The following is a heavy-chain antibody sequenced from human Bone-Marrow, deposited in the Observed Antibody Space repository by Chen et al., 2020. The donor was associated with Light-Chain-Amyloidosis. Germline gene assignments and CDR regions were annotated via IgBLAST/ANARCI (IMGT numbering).Heavy chain of an antibody. CDR2: FNPEEGEI. D-gene: IGHD3-9*01. Sequence: QVQVVQSGAEVRKPGASVKVSCKVSGYILSDVSMHWVRQAPGKGLEWMGGFNPEEGEIIYAQKFQGRVALTEDTSTDTAYMEMTSLRSDDTAMYYCATSNTISFEYWGQGTLVTVSS. J-gene: IGHJ4*02. CDR3: ATSNTISFEY. CDR1: GYILSDVS. V-gene: IGHV1-24*01.